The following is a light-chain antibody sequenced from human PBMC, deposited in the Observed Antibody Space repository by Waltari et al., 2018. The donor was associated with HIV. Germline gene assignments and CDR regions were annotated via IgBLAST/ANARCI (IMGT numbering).Light chain of an antibody. J-gene: IGLJ2*01. CDR2: DVS. V-gene: IGLV2-14*01. CDR1: TSDVGGKNY. Sequence: QSALTQSASVSGSPGQSITISCTGTTSDVGGKNYVSWYQKHPGKAPKLLIYDVSNRPSGVSNRFSGSKSGNTASLTISGLQAEDEADYYCSSYTRSSTLFGGGTKLTVL. CDR3: SSYTRSSTL.